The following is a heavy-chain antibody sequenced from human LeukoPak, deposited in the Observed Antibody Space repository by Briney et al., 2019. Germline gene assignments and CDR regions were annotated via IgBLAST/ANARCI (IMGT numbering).Heavy chain of an antibody. CDR2: IYYSGST. J-gene: IGHJ6*02. CDR1: GGSISSYY. CDR3: ARGGSPYYYYYGMDV. Sequence: SETLSLTCTVSGGSISSYYWSWIRQPPGKGLEWIGYIYYSGSTNYNPSLKSRVTISVDTSKNQFSLKLSSVTAADTAVYYCARGGSPYYYYYGMDVWGQGTPVTVSS. D-gene: IGHD2-15*01. V-gene: IGHV4-59*01.